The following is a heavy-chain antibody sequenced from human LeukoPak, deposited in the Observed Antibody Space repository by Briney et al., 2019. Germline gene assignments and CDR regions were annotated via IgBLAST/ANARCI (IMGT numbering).Heavy chain of an antibody. Sequence: GGSLGLSCAASGFTFSSYGMSWVRQAPGKGLEWVSAISGSGGSTYYADSVKGRFTISRDNSKNTLYLQMNSLKTEDTAVYYCTARGTVTSTDDAFDIWGQGTMVTVSS. V-gene: IGHV3-23*01. CDR2: ISGSGGST. CDR1: GFTFSSYG. D-gene: IGHD4-17*01. J-gene: IGHJ3*02. CDR3: TARGTVTSTDDAFDI.